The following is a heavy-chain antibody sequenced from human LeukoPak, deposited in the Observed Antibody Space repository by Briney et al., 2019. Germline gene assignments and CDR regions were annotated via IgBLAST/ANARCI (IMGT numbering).Heavy chain of an antibody. D-gene: IGHD2-2*01. J-gene: IGHJ6*03. V-gene: IGHV3-30-3*01. CDR2: IPYDGSNK. CDR1: GFTFSTHA. Sequence: PGGSLRLSCAASGFTFSTHAMHWVRQAPGKGLEWVAVIPYDGSNKYYADSVKGRFTISRDNSKNTLYLQMNSLRAEDTAVYYCVPRFGVVVVPAARFHMDVWGKGTTVTVSS. CDR3: VPRFGVVVVPAARFHMDV.